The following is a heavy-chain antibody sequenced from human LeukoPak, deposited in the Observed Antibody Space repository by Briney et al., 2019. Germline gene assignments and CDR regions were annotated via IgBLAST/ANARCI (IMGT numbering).Heavy chain of an antibody. CDR3: ARDPYCSSTSCYNDY. CDR2: INPNSGGT. CDR1: GYTFTGYY. J-gene: IGHJ4*02. D-gene: IGHD2-2*02. Sequence: ASVKVSCKASGYTFTGYYMHWVRQAPGQGLEWMGWINPNSGGTNYAQKSQGRVTMTRDTSISTAYMELSGLRSDDTAVYYCARDPYCSSTSCYNDYWGQGTLVTVSS. V-gene: IGHV1-2*02.